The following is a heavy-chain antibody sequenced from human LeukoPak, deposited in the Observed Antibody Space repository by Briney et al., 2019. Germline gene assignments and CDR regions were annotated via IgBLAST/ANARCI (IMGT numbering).Heavy chain of an antibody. J-gene: IGHJ6*03. CDR2: INTSGST. CDR1: GGSNSSYG. D-gene: IGHD1-14*01. V-gene: IGHV4-4*07. CDR3: ARVRKSYYYYMDV. Sequence: SETLSLTCTVSGGSNSSYGWSWIRQPAGKGLEWIGRINTSGSTNYNPSLKSRVTMSVDTSKNQFSLKLSSVTAADTAVYYCARVRKSYYYYMDVWGKGTMVTVSS.